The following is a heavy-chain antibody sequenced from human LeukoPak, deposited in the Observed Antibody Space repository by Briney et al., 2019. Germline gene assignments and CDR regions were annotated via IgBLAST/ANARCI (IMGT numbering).Heavy chain of an antibody. J-gene: IGHJ4*02. CDR1: GGSISSSSYY. CDR3: ARVGPHASFDY. CDR2: IYYSGST. Sequence: PSETLSLTCTVSGGSISSSSYYWGWIRQPPGKGLEWIGSIYYSGSTYYNPSLKSRVTISVNTSKNQFSLKLSSVTAADTAVYYCARVGPHASFDYWGQGTLVTVSS. V-gene: IGHV4-39*01.